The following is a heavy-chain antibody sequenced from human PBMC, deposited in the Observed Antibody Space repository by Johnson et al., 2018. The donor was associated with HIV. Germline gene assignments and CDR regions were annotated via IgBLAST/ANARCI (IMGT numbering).Heavy chain of an antibody. J-gene: IGHJ3*02. CDR2: INWSGVSA. CDR1: GFVFDDYG. V-gene: IGHV3-20*04. D-gene: IGHD6-6*01. CDR3: ARAGSSSSGPRAFDI. Sequence: RLSCVGSGFVFDDYGMYWVRQAPGKGLEWVSGINWSGVSAGYADSVKGRFTISRDNSKNTLYLQMNSLRAEDTAVYYCARAGSSSSGPRAFDIWGQGTMVTVSS.